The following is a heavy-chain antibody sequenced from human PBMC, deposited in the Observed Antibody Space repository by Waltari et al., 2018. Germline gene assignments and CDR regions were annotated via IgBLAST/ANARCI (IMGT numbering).Heavy chain of an antibody. Sequence: EVQLVESGGGLVQPGGSVRLPCAASGFTFSGYWMSWVRQAPGKGLEWVANIKQDGSEKYYVDSVKGRFTISRDNAKNSLYLQMNSLRAEDTAVYYCASEPLSSGWYGYWGHGTLVTVSS. V-gene: IGHV3-7*01. J-gene: IGHJ4*01. CDR2: IKQDGSEK. D-gene: IGHD6-19*01. CDR3: ASEPLSSGWYGY. CDR1: GFTFSGYW.